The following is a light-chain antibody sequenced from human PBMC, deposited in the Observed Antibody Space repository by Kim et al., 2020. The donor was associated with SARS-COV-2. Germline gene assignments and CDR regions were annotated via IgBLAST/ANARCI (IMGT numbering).Light chain of an antibody. CDR2: DAS. V-gene: IGKV1-16*02. J-gene: IGKJ2*01. CDR3: QQYATYPYT. Sequence: DIQMTQSPSSLSASVGDRVTITCRASQGINHYLAWFQQKAGEAPKSLIYDASSLHSGVPSKFSGSGSGTDLTLTISSLQPEDFATYYCQQYATYPYTFGQGTKLEI. CDR1: QGINHY.